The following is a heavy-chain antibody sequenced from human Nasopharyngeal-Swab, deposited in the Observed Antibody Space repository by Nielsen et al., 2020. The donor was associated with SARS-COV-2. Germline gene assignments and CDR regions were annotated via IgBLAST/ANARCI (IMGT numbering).Heavy chain of an antibody. CDR1: GYTFTSYG. CDR3: ARQYTVVVPALYYYGMDV. D-gene: IGHD2-2*01. J-gene: IGHJ6*02. Sequence: ASVKVSCKASGYTFTSYGISWVRQAPGQELEWMGWISAYNGNTNYAQKLQGRVTMTTDTSTSTAYMELKSLRSDDTAVYYCARQYTVVVPALYYYGMDVWGQGTTVTASS. CDR2: ISAYNGNT. V-gene: IGHV1-18*01.